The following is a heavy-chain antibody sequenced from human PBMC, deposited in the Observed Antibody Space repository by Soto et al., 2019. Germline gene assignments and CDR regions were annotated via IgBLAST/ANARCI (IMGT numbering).Heavy chain of an antibody. CDR2: FNPTSGST. CDR1: GYTFINYY. J-gene: IGHJ4*02. D-gene: IGHD6-13*01. V-gene: IGHV1-46*01. CDR3: ARDLAAGDY. Sequence: QVQLVQSGAEVKKPGASVKLSCKASGYTFINYYIHWVRQAPGQGLEWIGIFNPTSGSTNYAQKFQGRVTLTMDMSTRTVYMELSSLRFDDTAVYYCARDLAAGDYWGQGTLVTVSS.